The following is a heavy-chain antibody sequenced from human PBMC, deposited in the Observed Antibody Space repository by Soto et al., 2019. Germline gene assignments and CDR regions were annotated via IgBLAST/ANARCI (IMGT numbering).Heavy chain of an antibody. CDR2: IYPGDSDT. D-gene: IGHD2-2*01. CDR3: SRGYDVSLGAFDY. Sequence: PGESLKISCKGSGYSFTTYWIAWVRQMPGKGLEWMGIIYPGDSDTRYSPSFQGQVTISADKSISTAYLQWSSLKASDTAMYYCSRGYDVSLGAFDYWGQGTLVTVSS. J-gene: IGHJ4*02. CDR1: GYSFTTYW. V-gene: IGHV5-51*01.